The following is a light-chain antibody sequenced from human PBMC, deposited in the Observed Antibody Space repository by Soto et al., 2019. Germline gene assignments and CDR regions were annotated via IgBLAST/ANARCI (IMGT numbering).Light chain of an antibody. CDR2: EAS. CDR3: QQSFYAPPT. J-gene: IGKJ1*01. Sequence: DIQVTQSPSSLSASVGDRVTITCRASQNIRTYLTWYQQKPGKAPKLLIYEASDLQSGVPSRFRGSGSGTDFSLTITSLQPEDFATYYCQQSFYAPPTFGQGTKVEIK. CDR1: QNIRTY. V-gene: IGKV1-39*01.